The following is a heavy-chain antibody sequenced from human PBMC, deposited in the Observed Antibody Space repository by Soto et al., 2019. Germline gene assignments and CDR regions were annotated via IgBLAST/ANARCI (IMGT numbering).Heavy chain of an antibody. CDR1: GGTFSSYA. D-gene: IGHD2-21*02. CDR3: ARSGLYCGGGCYSHWFDP. V-gene: IGHV1-69*13. Sequence: ASVKVSCKASGGTFSSYAISWVRQAPGQGLEWMGGIIPIFGTANYAQKFQGRVTITADESTSTAYMELSSLRSEDTAVYYCARSGLYCGGGCYSHWFDPWGQGTLVTVSS. J-gene: IGHJ5*02. CDR2: IIPIFGTA.